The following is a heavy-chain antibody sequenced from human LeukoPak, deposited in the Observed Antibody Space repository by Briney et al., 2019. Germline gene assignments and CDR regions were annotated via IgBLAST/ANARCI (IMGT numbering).Heavy chain of an antibody. CDR3: ATSPSQYYDFWSGYYNWFDP. J-gene: IGHJ5*02. CDR1: GGSISSYY. Sequence: SETLSLTCTVSGGSISSYYWSWIRQPPGKGLAWIGYIYYSGSTNYNPSLTSRVTISVDTSKNQFSLTLSSVTAADTAVYYCATSPSQYYDFWSGYYNWFDPWGQGTLVTVSS. CDR2: IYYSGST. D-gene: IGHD3-3*01. V-gene: IGHV4-59*08.